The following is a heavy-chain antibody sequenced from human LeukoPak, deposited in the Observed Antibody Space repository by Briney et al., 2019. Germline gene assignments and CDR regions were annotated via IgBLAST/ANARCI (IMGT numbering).Heavy chain of an antibody. CDR1: GGSSSSSRYY. CDR3: ARHPYQLLWLSWFDP. V-gene: IGHV4-39*01. CDR2: IYYSGST. J-gene: IGHJ5*02. D-gene: IGHD2-2*01. Sequence: SETLSLTCTVSGGSSSSSRYYRGWIRQPPGKGLEWIGSIYYSGSTYYNPSLKSRVTISVDTSKNQFSLKLSSVTAADTAVYYCARHPYQLLWLSWFDPWGQGTLVTVSS.